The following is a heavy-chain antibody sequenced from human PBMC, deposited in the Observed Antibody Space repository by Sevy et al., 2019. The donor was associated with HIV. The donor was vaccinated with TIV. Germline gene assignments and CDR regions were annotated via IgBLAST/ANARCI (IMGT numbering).Heavy chain of an antibody. CDR3: ARDQNWGYDS. D-gene: IGHD7-27*01. V-gene: IGHV6-1*01. J-gene: IGHJ4*02. CDR2: TYYKSEWYF. Sequence: SETLSLTCAISGDSVSNNIAAWNWIRQSPSRGLEWLGRTYYKSEWYFDYAVSVKGRLVISPDTSKNQFSLQLNSVNPDDTAVYYCARDQNWGYDSWGQGTLVTVSS. CDR1: GDSVSNNIAA.